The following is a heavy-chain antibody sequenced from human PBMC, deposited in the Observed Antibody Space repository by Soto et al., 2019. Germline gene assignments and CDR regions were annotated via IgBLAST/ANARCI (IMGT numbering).Heavy chain of an antibody. Sequence: EVQLLESGGGLVQPGGSLRLSCAAYGFTFNNYAMTWVRQAPGKGLEWGSAISGGGDTTSYADSVKGRFTVSRDGSKNTLYLQMSSLRAEDTALYYCAKGRGGSGSLTPRVDFWGQGTLVTVSS. CDR2: ISGGGDTT. V-gene: IGHV3-23*01. D-gene: IGHD3-10*01. CDR3: AKGRGGSGSLTPRVDF. CDR1: GFTFNNYA. J-gene: IGHJ4*02.